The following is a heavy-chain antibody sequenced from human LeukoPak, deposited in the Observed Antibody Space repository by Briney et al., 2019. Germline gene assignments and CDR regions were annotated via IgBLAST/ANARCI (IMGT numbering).Heavy chain of an antibody. J-gene: IGHJ5*01. CDR1: GGSIRSSSYY. D-gene: IGHD6-6*01. CDR3: ARLATPSTMAARGRSWFES. V-gene: IGHV4-39*07. CDR2: IYYSGST. Sequence: SETLSLTCTVSGGSIRSSSYYWGWIRQPPGKGLEWIGSIYYSGSTYYNPSLKSRVTISVDTSKNQFSLKLSSVTAAGTAVYYCARLATPSTMAARGRSWFESWGQGTLVTVSS.